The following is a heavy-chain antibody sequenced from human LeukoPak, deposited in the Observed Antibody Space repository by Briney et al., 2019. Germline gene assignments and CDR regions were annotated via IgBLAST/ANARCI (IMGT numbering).Heavy chain of an antibody. CDR3: AKDQDYGSGRGGFDY. Sequence: GGSLRLSCAASGFAFSRYGMHWLRQAPGKGLEWVAVISYDGSNKYYADSVKGRFTISRDNSKNTLYLQMNSLRAEDTAVYYCAKDQDYGSGRGGFDYWGQGTLVTVSS. D-gene: IGHD3-10*01. CDR1: GFAFSRYG. V-gene: IGHV3-30*18. J-gene: IGHJ4*02. CDR2: ISYDGSNK.